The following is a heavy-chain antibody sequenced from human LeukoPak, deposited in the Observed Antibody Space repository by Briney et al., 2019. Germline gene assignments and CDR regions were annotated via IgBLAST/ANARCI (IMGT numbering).Heavy chain of an antibody. J-gene: IGHJ6*03. D-gene: IGHD5-12*01. CDR3: ATRRGYSGYDLGSPNCCHYYMDV. CDR1: GYTFTDYY. V-gene: IGHV1-69-2*01. Sequence: ASVKVSCKVSGYTFTDYYMHWVQQAPGKGLEWMGLVDPEDGETIYAEKFQGRVTITADTSTDTAYMELSSLRSEDTAVYYCATRRGYSGYDLGSPNCCHYYMDVWGKGTTVTVSS. CDR2: VDPEDGET.